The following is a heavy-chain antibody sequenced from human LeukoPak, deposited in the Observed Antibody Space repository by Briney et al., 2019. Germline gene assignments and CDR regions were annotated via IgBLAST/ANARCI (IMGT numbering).Heavy chain of an antibody. D-gene: IGHD2-15*01. J-gene: IGHJ4*02. Sequence: GGSLRLSCAASGFTFDDYGMSWVRQAPGKGLEWVSGINWNGGSTGYADSVKGRFTISRDNAKNSLYLQMNSLRAEDTALYYCARGLVVVAATPFDYWGQGTLVTVSS. CDR2: INWNGGST. CDR3: ARGLVVVAATPFDY. CDR1: GFTFDDYG. V-gene: IGHV3-20*04.